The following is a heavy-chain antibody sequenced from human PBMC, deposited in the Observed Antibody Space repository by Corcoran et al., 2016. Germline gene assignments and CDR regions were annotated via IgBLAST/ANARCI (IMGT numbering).Heavy chain of an antibody. CDR2: INHRGNT. D-gene: IGHD6-13*01. V-gene: IGHV4-34*01. CDR3: ARDPGPSLGYVI. CDR1: GGSFSGYS. J-gene: IGHJ4*02. Sequence: QVQLQQWGAGLLKPSETLSLTCAVYGGSFSGYSWSWIRQPPGKGLEWIGEINHRGNTNYNPSLKSRVTISEDRSKNQFSLKLISVTAADTAVYYCARDPGPSLGYVIWGQGTVVTVSS.